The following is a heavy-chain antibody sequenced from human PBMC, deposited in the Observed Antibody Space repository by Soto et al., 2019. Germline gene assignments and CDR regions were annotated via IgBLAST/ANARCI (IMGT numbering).Heavy chain of an antibody. CDR3: AKPVIASQYPGFNWFDS. CDR1: GFTFSSGA. V-gene: IGHV3-23*01. D-gene: IGHD6-13*01. Sequence: GGSLRLSCAASGFTFSSGAMSWVRQAPGKGLEWVSAVSGSGGGTYYADSVKGRFTISRDNSKNTVYLQMDSLRAEDTALYYCAKPVIASQYPGFNWFDSWGQGTLVTVSS. J-gene: IGHJ5*01. CDR2: VSGSGGGT.